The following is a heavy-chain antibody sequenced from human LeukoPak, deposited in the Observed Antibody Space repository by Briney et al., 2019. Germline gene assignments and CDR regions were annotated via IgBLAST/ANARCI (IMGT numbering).Heavy chain of an antibody. CDR3: ARRGHNFNSWYFDW. CDR2: IYFTGST. CDR1: GASISSPGYY. D-gene: IGHD1-1*01. V-gene: IGHV4-39*01. J-gene: IGHJ4*02. Sequence: PSETLSLTCSVSGASISSPGYYWGWIRQPPGKGPEWIGSIYFTGSTYYNPSLARRVSISVDTSNNQFSLKVISVTASDTAVYYCARRGHNFNSWYFDWWGQGMLVTVSS.